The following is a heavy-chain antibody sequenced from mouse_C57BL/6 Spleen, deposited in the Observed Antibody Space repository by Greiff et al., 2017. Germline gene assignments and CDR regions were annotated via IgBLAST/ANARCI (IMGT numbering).Heavy chain of an antibody. CDR3: GGGDDYGSSCYVGD. J-gene: IGHJ2*01. CDR2: ISSGGSYT. CDR1: GFTFSSYG. D-gene: IGHD1-1*01. Sequence: EVKLMESGGDLVKPGGSLKLSCAASGFTFSSYGMSWVRQTPDKRLEWVATISSGGSYTYYPDSVKGRFTIARDNAKNTLYLQMSSRKSADTSMYYCGGGDDYGSSCYVGDWGQGTTLTVSS. V-gene: IGHV5-6*01.